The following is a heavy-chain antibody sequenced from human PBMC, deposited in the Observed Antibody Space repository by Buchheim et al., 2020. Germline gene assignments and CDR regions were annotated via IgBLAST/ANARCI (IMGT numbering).Heavy chain of an antibody. CDR1: GFTFSSYW. J-gene: IGHJ6*02. CDR2: IKTVGSGT. CDR3: ASRYGDYYYAMDV. D-gene: IGHD4-17*01. Sequence: EVQLVESGGGLVQPGGSLRLSCAASGFTFSSYWMHWVRQAPGEGLVWVSRIKTVGSGTSYADSVKGRFAISRDSAKNTLYLQMSSLRAEDSAVYYCASRYGDYYYAMDVWGQGTT. V-gene: IGHV3-74*01.